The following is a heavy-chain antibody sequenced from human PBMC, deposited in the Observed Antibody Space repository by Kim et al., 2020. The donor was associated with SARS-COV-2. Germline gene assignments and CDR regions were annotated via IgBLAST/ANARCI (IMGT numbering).Heavy chain of an antibody. CDR2: INHSGST. CDR1: GGSFSGYY. V-gene: IGHV4-34*01. J-gene: IGHJ4*02. CDR3: ARGSHQWLAAHYFDY. D-gene: IGHD6-19*01. Sequence: SETLSLTCAVYGGSFSGYYWSWIRQPPGKGLEWIGGINHSGSTNYNPSLKSRVTISVDTSKNQFSLRLSSVTAADTAVYYCARGSHQWLAAHYFDYWGQGTLVTVSS.